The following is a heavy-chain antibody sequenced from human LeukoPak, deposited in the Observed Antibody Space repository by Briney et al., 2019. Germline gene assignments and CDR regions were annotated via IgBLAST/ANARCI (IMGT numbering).Heavy chain of an antibody. CDR2: ISISGGTT. J-gene: IGHJ3*02. CDR1: AFAFSNHA. Sequence: GGSLRLSCTASAFAFSNHAMSWVRQAPGKGLEWVSSISISGGTTYYADSVKGRFTISRDNAKNSLYLQMNSLRAEDTAVYYCARGMSSGRYAVDIWGQGTMVTVSS. D-gene: IGHD6-19*01. V-gene: IGHV3-23*01. CDR3: ARGMSSGRYAVDI.